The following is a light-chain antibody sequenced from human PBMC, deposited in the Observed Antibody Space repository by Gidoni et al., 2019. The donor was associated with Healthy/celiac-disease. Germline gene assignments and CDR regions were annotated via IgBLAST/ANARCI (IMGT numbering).Light chain of an antibody. CDR3: QQYYSTPFT. J-gene: IGKJ3*01. CDR2: WAS. Sequence: DIVMTQSPYSLAVSLGERATINCKSSQSVLYSSNNKNYLAWYQEKPGQPPKLLIYWASTRESGVPDRFSGSGSGTDFTLTISSLQAEDVAVYYFQQYYSTPFTFGPGTKVDIK. V-gene: IGKV4-1*01. CDR1: QSVLYSSNNKNY.